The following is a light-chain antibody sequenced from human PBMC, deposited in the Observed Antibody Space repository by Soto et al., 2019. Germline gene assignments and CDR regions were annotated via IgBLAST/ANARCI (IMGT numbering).Light chain of an antibody. J-gene: IGLJ1*01. CDR3: CSYAGSSSCV. CDR1: SSDIGGYNY. CDR2: TVT. V-gene: IGLV2-11*01. Sequence: QSALTQPLSVSGSPGQSVTISCTGTSSDIGGYNYVSWYQQHPGKAPKLMIYTVTKRPSGVPDRFSGSKSDNTASLTISGLQADDEADYYCCSYAGSSSCVFGTGTKLTVL.